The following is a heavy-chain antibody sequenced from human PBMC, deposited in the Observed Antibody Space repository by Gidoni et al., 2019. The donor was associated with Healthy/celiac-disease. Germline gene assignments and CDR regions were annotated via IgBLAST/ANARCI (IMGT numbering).Heavy chain of an antibody. Sequence: QVQLVESGGGVVTPGRSLSLYCAASCFHFSCYAMSEVRQAPGKGLGWWAGISYEGSNKYYEDSVKVRFTISRDNSKNTLDLQMNSLRADDTAVYYCARVAYYYGSGTVDAFDIWGQGTMVTVSS. D-gene: IGHD3-10*01. CDR1: CFHFSCYA. V-gene: IGHV3-30*04. J-gene: IGHJ3*02. CDR2: ISYEGSNK. CDR3: ARVAYYYGSGTVDAFDI.